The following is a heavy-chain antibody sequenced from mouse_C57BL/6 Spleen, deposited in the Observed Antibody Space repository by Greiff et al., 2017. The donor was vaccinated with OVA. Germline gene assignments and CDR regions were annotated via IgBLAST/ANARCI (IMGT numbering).Heavy chain of an antibody. CDR2: IDPSDSYT. J-gene: IGHJ2*01. D-gene: IGHD2-5*01. CDR1: GYTFTSYW. CDR3: ARTDYSNLYYFDY. Sequence: VQLQQSGAELVKPGASVKLSCKASGYTFTSYWMQWVKQRPGQGLEWIGEIDPSDSYTNYNQKFKGKASLTVDTSSSTAYMQLSSLTSEDSAVYYCARTDYSNLYYFDYWGQGTTLTVSS. V-gene: IGHV1-50*01.